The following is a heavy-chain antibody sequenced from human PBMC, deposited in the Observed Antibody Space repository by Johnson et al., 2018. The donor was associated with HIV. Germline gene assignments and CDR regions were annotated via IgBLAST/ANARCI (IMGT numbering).Heavy chain of an antibody. CDR1: GFSFSNYG. D-gene: IGHD1-26*01. Sequence: QVQLVESGGRVVRPGRSLRLSCAASGFSFSNYGMHWVRQAPGKGLEWVAVISNDGSNKYYADSVKGRFTISRDNSKNTLYLQMNSLRAEDTAVYYCAKDGGSYGGAFDIWGQGTMVTVSS. CDR3: AKDGGSYGGAFDI. V-gene: IGHV3-30*18. CDR2: ISNDGSNK. J-gene: IGHJ3*02.